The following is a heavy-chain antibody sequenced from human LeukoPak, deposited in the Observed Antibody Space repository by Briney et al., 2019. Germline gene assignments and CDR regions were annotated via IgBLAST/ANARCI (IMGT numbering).Heavy chain of an antibody. CDR3: TTDPLERLTFQH. CDR1: GFTFSNAW. V-gene: IGHV3-15*01. Sequence: GGSLRLSCAASGFTFSNAWMSWVRQAPGKGLEWVGRIKTKTDGGTTDYAAPLKGRFTISRDDSKNTLYLQMNSLKTEDTAVYYCTTDPLERLTFQHWGQGTLATVSS. D-gene: IGHD2-21*02. J-gene: IGHJ1*01. CDR2: IKTKTDGGTT.